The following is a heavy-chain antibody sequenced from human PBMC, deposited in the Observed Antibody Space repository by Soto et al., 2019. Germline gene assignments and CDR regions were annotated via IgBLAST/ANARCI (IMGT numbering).Heavy chain of an antibody. D-gene: IGHD3-22*01. J-gene: IGHJ6*02. CDR3: ARDPTHFDSSAYYSGLDV. CDR1: GASIDSYY. V-gene: IGHV4-59*13. Sequence: ETLSLTCTVSGASIDSYYWNWIRQPPGKGLEWIGYIYYSGSTTYNPSLKTRVTISVDRSKNQFSLKLTSVTAADTAVYYCARDPTHFDSSAYYSGLDVWGQGTKVTVSS. CDR2: IYYSGST.